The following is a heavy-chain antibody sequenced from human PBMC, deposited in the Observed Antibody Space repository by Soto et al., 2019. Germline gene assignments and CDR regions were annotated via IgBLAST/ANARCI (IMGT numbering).Heavy chain of an antibody. Sequence: QVQLVQSGAEVKKPGSSVKVSCKASGGTFSSYTISWVRQAPGQGLEWMGRIIPILGIANYAQKFQGRVPITADKSTSTAYMELSSLRSEDTAVYYCARGGGYGGNSGVRYWGQGTLVTVSS. CDR3: ARGGGYGGNSGVRY. V-gene: IGHV1-69*02. CDR2: IIPILGIA. D-gene: IGHD4-17*01. CDR1: GGTFSSYT. J-gene: IGHJ4*02.